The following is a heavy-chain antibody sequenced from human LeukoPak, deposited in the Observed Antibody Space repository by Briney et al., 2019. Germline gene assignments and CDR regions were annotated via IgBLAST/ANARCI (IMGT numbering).Heavy chain of an antibody. CDR1: GYSFTSYW. CDR2: IYPGDSDT. CDR3: ARPSYYDSSRGDAFDI. D-gene: IGHD3-22*01. Sequence: GASLKISCKGSGYSFTSYWIGWVRQMPAKDLEWMGIIYPGDSDTRYSPSFQGQVTISADKSISTAYLQWSSLKASDTAMYYCARPSYYDSSRGDAFDIWGQGTMVAVSS. J-gene: IGHJ3*02. V-gene: IGHV5-51*01.